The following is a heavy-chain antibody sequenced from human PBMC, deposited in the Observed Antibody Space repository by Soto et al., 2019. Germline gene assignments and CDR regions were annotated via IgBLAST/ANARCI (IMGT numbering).Heavy chain of an antibody. CDR2: IYDSGSS. D-gene: IGHD5-12*01. Sequence: TWETLSLTCTVSGGSISSGDYYWSWIRQPPGKGLEWIGYIYDSGSSYYNPSLKSRVTMSVDTSKNQFSLKLRSVTAADTAVYYCAREKGYISGPKNFDYWGQGTLVTVSS. CDR1: GGSISSGDYY. V-gene: IGHV4-30-4*01. J-gene: IGHJ4*02. CDR3: AREKGYISGPKNFDY.